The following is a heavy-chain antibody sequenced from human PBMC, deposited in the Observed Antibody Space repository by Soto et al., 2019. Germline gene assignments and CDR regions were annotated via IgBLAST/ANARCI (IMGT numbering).Heavy chain of an antibody. D-gene: IGHD5-18*01. CDR3: SRGILV. Sequence: QVQLQESGPGLVKPSQTLSLTCTVSGGSINSGGYCWSWIRQHPGKGLDWIGCISYGGSTSYNPSLKSRVTISVDTAKNQFSLKLTSVTAADTAVYYCSRGILVWGQGALITVSS. J-gene: IGHJ4*02. CDR2: ISYGGST. CDR1: GGSINSGGYC. V-gene: IGHV4-31*03.